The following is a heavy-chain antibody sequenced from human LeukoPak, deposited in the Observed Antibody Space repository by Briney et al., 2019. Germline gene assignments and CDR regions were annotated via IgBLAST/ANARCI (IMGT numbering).Heavy chain of an antibody. J-gene: IGHJ3*02. CDR3: ARDGVEREMATSNDAFDI. Sequence: SETLSLTCTVSGGPISSYYWSWIRQPPGKGLEWIGYIYYSGSTNYNPSLKSRVTISVDTSKNQFSLKLSSVTAADTAVYYCARDGVEREMATSNDAFDIWGQGTMVTVSS. CDR2: IYYSGST. V-gene: IGHV4-59*01. CDR1: GGPISSYY. D-gene: IGHD5-24*01.